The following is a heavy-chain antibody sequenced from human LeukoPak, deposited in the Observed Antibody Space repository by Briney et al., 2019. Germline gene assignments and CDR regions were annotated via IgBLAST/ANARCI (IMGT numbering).Heavy chain of an antibody. CDR2: IYYSGST. Sequence: SETLSLTCTVSNGSISSSSYYWGWIRQPPGKGLEWLGSIYYSGSTYYNPSLKSRVTISVDTSKNQFSLKLSSVTAADTAVYYCASGGSRYYDSSGLAFDYWGQGTLVTVSS. V-gene: IGHV4-39*07. D-gene: IGHD3-22*01. J-gene: IGHJ4*02. CDR3: ASGGSRYYDSSGLAFDY. CDR1: NGSISSSSYY.